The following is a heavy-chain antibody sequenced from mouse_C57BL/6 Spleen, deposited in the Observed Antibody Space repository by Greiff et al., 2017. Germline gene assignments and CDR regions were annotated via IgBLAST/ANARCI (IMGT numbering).Heavy chain of an antibody. CDR3: AKYGSSFFCYFDV. J-gene: IGHJ1*03. CDR1: GYAFSSSW. D-gene: IGHD1-1*01. CDR2: IYPGDGDT. V-gene: IGHV1-82*01. Sequence: QVQLQQSGPELVKPGASVKISCKASGYAFSSSWMNWVKQRPGKGLEWIGRIYPGDGDTNYNGKFKGKATLTADKSSSTAYMHRSSLTSEDSAVYFCAKYGSSFFCYFDVWGTGTTVTVSS.